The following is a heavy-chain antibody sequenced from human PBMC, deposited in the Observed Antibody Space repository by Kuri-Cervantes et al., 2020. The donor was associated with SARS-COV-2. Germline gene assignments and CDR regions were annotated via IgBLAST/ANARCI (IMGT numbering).Heavy chain of an antibody. V-gene: IGHV4-34*01. CDR3: ARGSSVFLKWIYIRASYFDY. CDR1: GGSFSGYY. Sequence: ESLKISCAVYGGSFSGYYWSWIRQPPGKGLEWIGEINHSGSTNYNPSLKSRVTISVDTSKNQISLQLSTVTAADTAVYYCARGSSVFLKWIYIRASYFDYWGQGTLVTVSS. D-gene: IGHD3-3*01. J-gene: IGHJ4*02. CDR2: INHSGST.